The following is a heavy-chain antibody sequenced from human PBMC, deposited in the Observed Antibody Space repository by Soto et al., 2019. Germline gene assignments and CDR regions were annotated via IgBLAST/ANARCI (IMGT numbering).Heavy chain of an antibody. CDR3: ARAPLGREPAATMDV. CDR2: IIPILGTA. D-gene: IGHD2-2*01. Sequence: SVKVSCKASGGTFSSYAISWVRQAPGQGLEWMGGIIPILGTANYAQKFQGRVTITADKSTSTAYMELSILRSEDTAVYYCARAPLGREPAATMDVWGQGTTVTVSS. J-gene: IGHJ6*02. CDR1: GGTFSSYA. V-gene: IGHV1-69*10.